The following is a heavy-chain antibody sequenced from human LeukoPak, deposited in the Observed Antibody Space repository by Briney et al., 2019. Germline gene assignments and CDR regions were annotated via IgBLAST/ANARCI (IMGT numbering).Heavy chain of an antibody. J-gene: IGHJ4*02. CDR3: ARLVAATGNFDY. V-gene: IGHV4-30-2*01. CDR2: IYHSGSA. Sequence: SQTLSLTCAVSGGSISSGGYSWSWIRQPPGKGLEWIGYIYHSGSAYYNPSLKSRVTISVDRSKNQFSLKLSSVTAADTAVYHCARLVAATGNFDYWGQGTLVTVSS. D-gene: IGHD6-13*01. CDR1: GGSISSGGYS.